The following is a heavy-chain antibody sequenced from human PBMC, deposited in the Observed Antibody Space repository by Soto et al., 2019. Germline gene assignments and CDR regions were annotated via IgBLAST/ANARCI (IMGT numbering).Heavy chain of an antibody. CDR1: GFTFDHFA. CDR2: ITSKRYGGT. J-gene: IGHJ6*02. CDR3: ARDLVYGSPTPYYYYGMDV. D-gene: IGHD3-10*01. Sequence: GGSLRLSCTASGFTFDHFAVTWVRQAPGRGLEWVGFITSKRYGGTTYADSVKGRFTISRDNAKNTLYLQMNSLRAEDTAVYYCARDLVYGSPTPYYYYGMDVWGQGTTVTVSS. V-gene: IGHV3-49*04.